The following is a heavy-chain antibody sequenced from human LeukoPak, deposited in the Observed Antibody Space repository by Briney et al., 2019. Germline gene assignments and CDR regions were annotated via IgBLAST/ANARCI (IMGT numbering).Heavy chain of an antibody. CDR3: ARDRELWFGELLSSITDY. V-gene: IGHV1-2*06. Sequence: ASVKVSCKASGYTFTGYYMHWVRQAPGQGLEWMGRINPNSGGTNYAQKLQGRVTMTRDTSISTAYMELSRLRSDDTAVYYCARDRELWFGELLSSITDYWGQGTLVTVSS. CDR2: INPNSGGT. D-gene: IGHD3-10*01. CDR1: GYTFTGYY. J-gene: IGHJ4*02.